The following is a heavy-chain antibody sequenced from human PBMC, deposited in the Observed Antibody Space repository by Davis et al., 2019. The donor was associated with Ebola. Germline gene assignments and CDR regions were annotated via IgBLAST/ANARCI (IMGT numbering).Heavy chain of an antibody. V-gene: IGHV3-9*01. CDR2: ISWNSGSI. D-gene: IGHD5-12*01. CDR3: AKADDSGYDHDPLFDY. Sequence: SLKISCAASGFTFSSYGMHWVRQAPGKGLEWVSGISWNSGSIGYADSVKGRFTISRDNAKNSLYLQMNSLRAEDTALYYCAKADDSGYDHDPLFDYWGQGTLVTVSS. J-gene: IGHJ4*02. CDR1: GFTFSSYG.